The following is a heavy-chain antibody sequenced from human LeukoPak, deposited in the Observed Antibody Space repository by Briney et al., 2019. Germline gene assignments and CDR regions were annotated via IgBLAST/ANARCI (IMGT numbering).Heavy chain of an antibody. J-gene: IGHJ6*01. Sequence: GGSLRLSCAASGFTLSGYWMSWVRQAPGKGLEWVGNIKQDGSEKYYVDSVKGRFTISRDNAKNSLYLQMDSLRAEDTAVYYCARVYSSSWYYYYYGMYVWGQGTTVTVSS. V-gene: IGHV3-7*05. CDR3: ARVYSSSWYYYYYGMYV. D-gene: IGHD6-13*01. CDR1: GFTLSGYW. CDR2: IKQDGSEK.